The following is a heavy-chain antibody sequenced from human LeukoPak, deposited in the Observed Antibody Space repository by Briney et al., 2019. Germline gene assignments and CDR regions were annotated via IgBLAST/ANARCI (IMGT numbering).Heavy chain of an antibody. CDR3: ASRMDKGRGYSYGVDY. CDR2: IIPIFGTA. Sequence: SVKVSCKASGGTFSSSAISWVRQAPGQGLEWMGGIIPIFGTANYAQKFQARVTITADKSTSTAYMELSSLRSEDTAVYYCASRMDKGRGYSYGVDYWGQGTLVTVSS. D-gene: IGHD5-18*01. J-gene: IGHJ4*02. CDR1: GGTFSSSA. V-gene: IGHV1-69*06.